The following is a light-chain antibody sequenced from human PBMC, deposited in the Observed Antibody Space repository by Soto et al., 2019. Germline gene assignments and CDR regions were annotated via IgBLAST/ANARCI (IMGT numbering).Light chain of an antibody. V-gene: IGLV1-40*01. Sequence: QSVLTQPPSVSGAPGQRVTISCTGSSSDIGAGYDVHWYQQLPGTAPKLLIYANNDRPSGVPDRFSGSKSGTSASLAITGLQAQDEADYYCQSYDRCLGVHYVFGTGTKLTVL. J-gene: IGLJ1*01. CDR1: SSDIGAGYD. CDR2: ANN. CDR3: QSYDRCLGVHYV.